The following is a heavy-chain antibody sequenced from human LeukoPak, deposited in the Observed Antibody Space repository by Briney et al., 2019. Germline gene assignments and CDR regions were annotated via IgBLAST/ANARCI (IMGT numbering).Heavy chain of an antibody. Sequence: GGSLRLSCAASGFTFSSYAMSWVHQAPGKGLEWVSAISGSGGSTYYADSVKGRFTISRDNSKNTLYLQMNSLRAEDTAVYYCAKEGRLRFLEWLLSYYGMDVWGQGTTVTVSS. CDR2: ISGSGGST. J-gene: IGHJ6*02. V-gene: IGHV3-23*01. CDR1: GFTFSSYA. CDR3: AKEGRLRFLEWLLSYYGMDV. D-gene: IGHD3-3*01.